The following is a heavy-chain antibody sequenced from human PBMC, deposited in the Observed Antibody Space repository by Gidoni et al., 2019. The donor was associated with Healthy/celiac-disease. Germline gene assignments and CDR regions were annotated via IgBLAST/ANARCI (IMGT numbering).Heavy chain of an antibody. CDR1: GFTFSNAW. J-gene: IGHJ4*02. D-gene: IGHD1-26*01. CDR2: IKSKTDGGTT. Sequence: EVQLVESGGGLVKPGGSLRLPCAASGFTFSNAWMSWVRQAPGKGLEWVGRIKSKTDGGTTDYAAPVKGRFTISRDDSKNTLYLQMNSLKTEDTAVYYCTTDGISGSYIDYWGQGTLVTVSS. V-gene: IGHV3-15*01. CDR3: TTDGISGSYIDY.